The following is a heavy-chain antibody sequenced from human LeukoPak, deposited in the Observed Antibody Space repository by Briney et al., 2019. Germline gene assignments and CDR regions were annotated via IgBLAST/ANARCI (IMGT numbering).Heavy chain of an antibody. D-gene: IGHD6-19*01. Sequence: GGSLRLSCAASGFTFSSYWMNWVRQAPGKGLEWVANIKQDGSEKYYVDSVKGRFTISRDNAKNSLYLQMNSLRAEDTAVYYCARALQWLATDTFDIWGQGTMVTVSS. V-gene: IGHV3-7*01. CDR2: IKQDGSEK. CDR1: GFTFSSYW. CDR3: ARALQWLATDTFDI. J-gene: IGHJ3*02.